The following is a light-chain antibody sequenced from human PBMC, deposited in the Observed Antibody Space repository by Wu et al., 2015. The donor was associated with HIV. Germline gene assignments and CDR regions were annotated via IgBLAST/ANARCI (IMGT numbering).Light chain of an antibody. J-gene: IGKJ1*01. Sequence: EIVMTQSPATLSVSPGERVTLSCRAGQSLSSNLAWYQQKPGQAPRLLIYDASTRATGIPARFSGSGSGTEFTLTISSLQSEDFAVYYCQQYGTSPLWTFGQGTKVEIK. CDR2: DAS. CDR3: QQYGTSPLWT. CDR1: QSLSSN. V-gene: IGKV3-15*01.